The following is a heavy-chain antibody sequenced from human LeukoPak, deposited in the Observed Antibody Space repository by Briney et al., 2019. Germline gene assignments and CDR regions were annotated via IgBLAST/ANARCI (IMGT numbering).Heavy chain of an antibody. CDR2: IIPIFGTA. CDR3: ARDLAGYSGYDLYPMDV. J-gene: IGHJ6*03. CDR1: GGTFSSYA. D-gene: IGHD5-12*01. Sequence: SVKVSCKASGGTFSSYAISWVRQAPGQGLEWMGGIIPIFGTANYAQKFQGRVTITADESTSTAYMELSSLRSGDTAVYYCARDLAGYSGYDLYPMDVWGKGATVTISS. V-gene: IGHV1-69*13.